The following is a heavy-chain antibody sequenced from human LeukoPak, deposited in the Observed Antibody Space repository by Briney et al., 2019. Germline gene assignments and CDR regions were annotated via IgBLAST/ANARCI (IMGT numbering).Heavy chain of an antibody. D-gene: IGHD3-3*01. CDR1: GFTFSSYW. CDR2: IKSDGSST. Sequence: GGSLRLSCAASGFTFSSYWMHWVRQAPGKGLVWVSRIKSDGSSTRYADSVKGRFTISRDSAKNTLYLQMNSLRAEDTAVYYCARGRAYYDFWSGYYNWFDPWGQGTLVTVSS. J-gene: IGHJ5*02. CDR3: ARGRAYYDFWSGYYNWFDP. V-gene: IGHV3-74*01.